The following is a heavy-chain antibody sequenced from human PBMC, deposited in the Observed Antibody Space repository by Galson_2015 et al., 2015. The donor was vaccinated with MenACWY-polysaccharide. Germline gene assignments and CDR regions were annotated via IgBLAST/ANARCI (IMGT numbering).Heavy chain of an antibody. J-gene: IGHJ4*02. D-gene: IGHD3-3*01. Sequence: SLRLSCAASGFTFSSYSMNWVRQAPGKGLEWVSSISSSGGSTYYADSVKGRFTISRDNSKNTLYLQMNSLRAEDTAVYYCAKDRGRFLAFDYWGQGTLVTVSS. CDR1: GFTFSSYS. CDR2: ISSSGGST. CDR3: AKDRGRFLAFDY. V-gene: IGHV3-23*01.